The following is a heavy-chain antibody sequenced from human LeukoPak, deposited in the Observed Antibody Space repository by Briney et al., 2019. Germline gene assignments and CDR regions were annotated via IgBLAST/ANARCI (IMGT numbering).Heavy chain of an antibody. CDR3: ATDSTILYGMDV. CDR1: GYTLTELS. V-gene: IGHV1-24*01. Sequence: GASVKASCKVSGYTLTELSMHWVRQAPGKGLEWMGGFDPEDGETIYAQKFQGRVTMTEDTSTDTAYMELSSLRSEDTAVYYCATDSTILYGMDVWGQGTTVTVSS. D-gene: IGHD3-9*01. CDR2: FDPEDGET. J-gene: IGHJ6*02.